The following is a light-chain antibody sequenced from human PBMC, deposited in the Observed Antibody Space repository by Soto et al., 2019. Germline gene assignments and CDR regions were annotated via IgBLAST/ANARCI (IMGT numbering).Light chain of an antibody. V-gene: IGKV3-11*01. Sequence: ESVLTQSPATLSLSPGERATLSCRASQSVSSYLAWYQQKPGQAPRLLIYDASNRATGIPARFSGSGSGTDFTLTINSLEPEDFAVYYCQQRSNWPSITFGQGTRLEIK. J-gene: IGKJ5*01. CDR3: QQRSNWPSIT. CDR2: DAS. CDR1: QSVSSY.